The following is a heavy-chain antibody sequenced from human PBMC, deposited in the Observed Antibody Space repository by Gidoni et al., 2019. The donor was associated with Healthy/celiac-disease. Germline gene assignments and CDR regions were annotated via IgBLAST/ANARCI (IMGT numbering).Heavy chain of an antibody. J-gene: IGHJ4*02. CDR2: IYTSGST. CDR1: CGPTSSCSYY. V-gene: IGHV4-61*02. Sequence: VQLQDSGPGLVKPSQTLSLTCTVACGPTSSCSYYWSWIRQPAGKGLEWIGHIYTSGSTNYNASLKSRVTISVDTSKNKFSLKLSSRTAADTAVYYYARVGYYDSSGYSFDYWGQGTLVTVSS. D-gene: IGHD3-22*01. CDR3: ARVGYYDSSGYSFDY.